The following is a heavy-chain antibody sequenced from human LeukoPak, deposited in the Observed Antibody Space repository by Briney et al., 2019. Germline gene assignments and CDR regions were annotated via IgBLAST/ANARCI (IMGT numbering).Heavy chain of an antibody. D-gene: IGHD3-10*01. CDR3: ARDAEGSGGYYNWFDP. J-gene: IGHJ5*02. V-gene: IGHV4-34*01. CDR1: GGSFSGYY. Sequence: SETLSLTCAVYGGSFSGYYWSWIRQPPGKGLEWIGEINHSGSTNYNPSLKSRVTISVDTSKNQFSLKLSSVTAADTAVYYCARDAEGSGGYYNWFDPWGQGTLVTVSS. CDR2: INHSGST.